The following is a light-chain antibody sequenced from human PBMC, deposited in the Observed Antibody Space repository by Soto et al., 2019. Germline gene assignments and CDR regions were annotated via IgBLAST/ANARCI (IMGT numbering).Light chain of an antibody. CDR3: QQYNTFLT. CDR2: GAS. Sequence: IVMTQSPAALSVSPRERATLSCRASQSVSSNLAWYQQKPGQAPRLLIYGASTRATGIPARFSGSGSGTEFTLTISSLQPDDSATYYCQQYNTFLTFGGGTKVDI. V-gene: IGKV3-15*01. CDR1: QSVSSN. J-gene: IGKJ4*01.